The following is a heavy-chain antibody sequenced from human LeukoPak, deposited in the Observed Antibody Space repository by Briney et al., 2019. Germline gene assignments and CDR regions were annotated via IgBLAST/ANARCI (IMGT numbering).Heavy chain of an antibody. CDR2: IYYTGGT. V-gene: IGHV4-59*08. J-gene: IGHJ4*02. CDR1: GGSIGSDY. Sequence: ASETLSLTCTVSGGSIGSDYWTWIREPPGKGLEYIGYIYYTGGTNYNPSLKSRVTISVDTSKNQFSLKLSSVTAADTAVYFCAKYGNSGWVIDNWGQGTLVTVSS. CDR3: AKYGNSGWVIDN. D-gene: IGHD6-19*01.